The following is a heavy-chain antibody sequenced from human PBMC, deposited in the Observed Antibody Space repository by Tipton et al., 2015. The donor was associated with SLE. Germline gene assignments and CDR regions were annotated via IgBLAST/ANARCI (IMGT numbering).Heavy chain of an antibody. CDR3: ARMVPDYDILTSWFDP. V-gene: IGHV1-69-2*01. CDR2: VDPEDGET. D-gene: IGHD3-9*01. Sequence: QLVQSGPEVKKPGATVKISCKVSGYTFNDYYMHWVQQAPGKGLEWMGLVDPEDGETIYAEKFQGRVTITADTSTDTAYMELSSLRSEDTAVYYCARMVPDYDILTSWFDPWGQGTLVTVSS. J-gene: IGHJ5*02. CDR1: GYTFNDYY.